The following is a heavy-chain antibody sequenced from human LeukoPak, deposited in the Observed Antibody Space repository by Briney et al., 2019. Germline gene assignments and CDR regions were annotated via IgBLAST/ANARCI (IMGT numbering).Heavy chain of an antibody. J-gene: IGHJ4*02. CDR3: ARDNDLGFGDTLDY. D-gene: IGHD3-10*01. CDR1: GFTFSNYS. CDR2: ISSSSSYI. V-gene: IGHV3-21*01. Sequence: GGSLRLSCAASGFTFSNYSMNWVRQAPGKGLEWVSSISSSSSYIYYADSVKGRFTISRDNAKNSLYLQMNSLRAEDTAVYYCARDNDLGFGDTLDYWGQGTLVTVSS.